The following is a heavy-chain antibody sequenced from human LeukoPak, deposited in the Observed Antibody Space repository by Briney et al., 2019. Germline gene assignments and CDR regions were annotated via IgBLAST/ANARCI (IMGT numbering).Heavy chain of an antibody. Sequence: GGSLRLSCAASGFTFSSYWMSWVRQAPGKGLEWVANIKQDGSEKYYVDSVKGRFTISRDNAKNSLYLQMNSLGAEDTAVYYCARDRGSGWLDAFDIWGQGTMVTVSS. J-gene: IGHJ3*02. CDR1: GFTFSSYW. D-gene: IGHD6-19*01. CDR3: ARDRGSGWLDAFDI. CDR2: IKQDGSEK. V-gene: IGHV3-7*01.